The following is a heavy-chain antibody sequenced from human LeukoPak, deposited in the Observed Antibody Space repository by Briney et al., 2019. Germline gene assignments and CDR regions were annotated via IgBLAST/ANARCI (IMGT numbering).Heavy chain of an antibody. Sequence: PGGSLRLSCAVSGFRVHTFAMSWVRQAPGKGLEWLASITKYDGRLYYADSVRGRFTISRDTSQNELYLQMNSLRVDDSAIYYCAKDHSADGWPTFEYWGRGTLVTVSS. CDR1: GFRVHTFA. CDR2: ITKYDGRL. J-gene: IGHJ4*02. D-gene: IGHD5-24*01. V-gene: IGHV3-23*01. CDR3: AKDHSADGWPTFEY.